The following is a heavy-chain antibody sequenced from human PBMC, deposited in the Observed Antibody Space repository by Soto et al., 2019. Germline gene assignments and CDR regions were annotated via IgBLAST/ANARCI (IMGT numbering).Heavy chain of an antibody. V-gene: IGHV3-23*01. J-gene: IGHJ5*01. CDR2: ISGSGGST. Sequence: GGSLRLSCAASGFTFSSYAMSWVRQAPGKGLEWVSAISGSGGSTYYADSVKGRFTISRDNSKNTLYLQMNSLRADDTALYYCAKSGIVATMRTFSWFDSWGQGTLVTVSS. CDR1: GFTFSSYA. CDR3: AKSGIVATMRTFSWFDS. D-gene: IGHD2-2*01.